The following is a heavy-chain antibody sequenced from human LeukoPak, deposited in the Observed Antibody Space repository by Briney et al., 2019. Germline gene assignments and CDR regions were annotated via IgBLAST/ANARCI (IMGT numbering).Heavy chain of an antibody. CDR3: ARRPRWSQYFQH. D-gene: IGHD6-13*01. CDR2: IIPIFGTA. V-gene: IGHV1-69*01. J-gene: IGHJ1*01. Sequence: ASVKVSCKASGGTFSSSSISWVRQAPGQGLEWMGGIIPIFGTANYAQKFQGRVTITADESTSTAYMELSSLRSEDTAVYYCARRPRWSQYFQHWGQGTLVTVSS. CDR1: GGTFSSSS.